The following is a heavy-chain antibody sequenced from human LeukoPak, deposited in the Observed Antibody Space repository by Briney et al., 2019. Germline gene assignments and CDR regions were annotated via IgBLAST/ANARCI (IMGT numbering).Heavy chain of an antibody. Sequence: PGGSLRLSCAASGFTFSGYAMSWVRQAPGKGLEWIGSIYYSGSTYYNSSLKSRVTISVDTSKNQFSLKLSSLTAADTAVYYCARAAYCGGDCYLFDYWGQGTLVTVFS. D-gene: IGHD2-21*02. J-gene: IGHJ4*02. V-gene: IGHV4-38-2*01. CDR3: ARAAYCGGDCYLFDY. CDR1: GFTFSGYA. CDR2: IYYSGST.